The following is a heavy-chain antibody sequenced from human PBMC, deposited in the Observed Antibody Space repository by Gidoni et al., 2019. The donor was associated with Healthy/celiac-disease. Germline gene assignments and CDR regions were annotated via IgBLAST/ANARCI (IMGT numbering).Heavy chain of an antibody. J-gene: IGHJ6*02. CDR1: GFTFSSYR. V-gene: IGHV3-21*01. D-gene: IGHD6-6*01. CDR3: ARDYKYSSSGYYYYYGMDV. Sequence: EVQLVESGGGLVKPGGSLRLSCAASGFTFSSYRMNWVRQAPGKGLEWVSSISSSSSYIYYADSVKGRFTISRDNAKNSLYLQMNSLRAEDTAVYYCARDYKYSSSGYYYYYGMDVWGQGTTVTVSS. CDR2: ISSSSSYI.